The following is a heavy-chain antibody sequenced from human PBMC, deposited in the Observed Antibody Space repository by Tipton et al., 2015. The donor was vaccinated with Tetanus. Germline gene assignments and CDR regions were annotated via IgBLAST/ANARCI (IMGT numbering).Heavy chain of an antibody. V-gene: IGHV3-23*03. CDR3: AKPDSSGYYYYFDY. D-gene: IGHD3-22*01. Sequence: SLRLSCAASGFTFSSYAMSWVRQAPGKGLEWVSVIYSGGSSTYYADSVKGRFTISRDNSKNTLYLQMNSLRAEDTVVYYCAKPDSSGYYYYFDYWGQGTLVTVSS. CDR1: GFTFSSYA. J-gene: IGHJ4*02. CDR2: IYSGGSST.